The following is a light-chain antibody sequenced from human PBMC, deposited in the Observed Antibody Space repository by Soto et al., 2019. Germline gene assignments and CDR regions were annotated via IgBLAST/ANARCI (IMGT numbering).Light chain of an antibody. J-gene: IGLJ2*01. CDR3: CSYAGSSTGV. CDR1: SSDVGSYNL. CDR2: EGS. V-gene: IGLV2-23*01. Sequence: QSALTQPASVSGSPGQSITISCTGTSSDVGSYNLVSWYQQHPGKAPKLMIYEGSKRPSGVSNRFSGSKSGNTASLTISGLQAEDEDDYYRCSYAGSSTGVFGGGTQLTVL.